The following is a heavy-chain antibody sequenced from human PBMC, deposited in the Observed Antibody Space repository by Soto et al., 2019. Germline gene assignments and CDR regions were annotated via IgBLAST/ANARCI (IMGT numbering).Heavy chain of an antibody. D-gene: IGHD5-18*01. V-gene: IGHV3-23*01. CDR1: GFTFSSYA. CDR2: ISGSGGST. CDR3: AKEGRYSYGYVEEASAYDI. Sequence: GGSLRLSCAASGFTFSSYAMSWVRQAPGKGLEWVSAISGSGGSTYYADSVKGRFTISRDNSKNTLYLQMNSLRAEDTAVYYCAKEGRYSYGYVEEASAYDIWGQGTMVTVS. J-gene: IGHJ3*02.